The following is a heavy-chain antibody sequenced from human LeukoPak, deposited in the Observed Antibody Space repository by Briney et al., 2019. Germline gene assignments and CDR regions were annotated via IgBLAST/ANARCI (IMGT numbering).Heavy chain of an antibody. D-gene: IGHD3-3*01. J-gene: IGHJ3*02. CDR3: AGLEWLLSNAFDI. V-gene: IGHV4-30-4*08. CDR1: GGSISSGDCY. Sequence: PSETLSLTCTVSGGSISSGDCYWSWIRQPPGKGLEWIGYIYYSGSTYYNPSLKSRVTISVDTSKNQFSLKLSSVTAADTAVYYCAGLEWLLSNAFDISGQETMVTVST. CDR2: IYYSGST.